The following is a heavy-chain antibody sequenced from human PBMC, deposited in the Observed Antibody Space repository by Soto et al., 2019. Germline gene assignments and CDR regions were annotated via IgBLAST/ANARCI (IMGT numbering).Heavy chain of an antibody. CDR3: NKVKEYYYYGMDV. J-gene: IGHJ6*02. Sequence: GGSLRLSCAASGFTFSNAWMSWVRQAPGKGLEWVGRIKSKTDGGTTDYAAPVKGRFTISRDDSKNTLYLQMNSLKTEDTAVYYCNKVKEYYYYGMDVWGQGTTVTVSS. CDR2: IKSKTDGGTT. V-gene: IGHV3-15*01. CDR1: GFTFSNAW.